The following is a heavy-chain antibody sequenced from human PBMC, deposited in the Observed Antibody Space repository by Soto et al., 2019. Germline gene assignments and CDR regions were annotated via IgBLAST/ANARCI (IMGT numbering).Heavy chain of an antibody. CDR2: IYPGDSDT. V-gene: IGHV5-51*01. D-gene: IGHD5-18*01. CDR3: ARHGTAMVPRNYYYYYMDV. Sequence: GESLKISCKGSGYSFTSYWIGWVRQMPGKGLEWMGIIYPGDSDTRYSPSFQGQVTISADKSISTAYLQWSSLKASDTAMYYCARHGTAMVPRNYYYYYMDVWGKGTTVTVSS. CDR1: GYSFTSYW. J-gene: IGHJ6*03.